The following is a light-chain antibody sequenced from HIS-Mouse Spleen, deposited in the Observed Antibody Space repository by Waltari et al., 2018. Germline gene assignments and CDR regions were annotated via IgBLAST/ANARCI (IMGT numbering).Light chain of an antibody. J-gene: IGLJ2*01. CDR3: QAWDSSTVV. CDR2: QDS. CDR1: KLGDKY. V-gene: IGLV3-1*01. Sequence: SYELTQPPSVSVSPGQTASITCSGDKLGDKYACWYQQKPGQSPVLVIYQDSKRPSGSPERFSGSNSANTATRTISGTQAMDEADYYCQAWDSSTVVFGGGTKLTVL.